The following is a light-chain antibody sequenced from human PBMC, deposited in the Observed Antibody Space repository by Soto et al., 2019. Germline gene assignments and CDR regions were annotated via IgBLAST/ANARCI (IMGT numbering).Light chain of an antibody. CDR1: QSISSW. V-gene: IGKV1-5*01. CDR3: QQYNSYLIT. Sequence: DIQLTQTPSTLSASIGDRVTLTCRARQSISSWLAWYQQKPGKAPKLLIYDASSLESGVPSRFSGSGSGTEFTLTISSLQPDDFATYYCQQYNSYLITFGQGTRLEIK. CDR2: DAS. J-gene: IGKJ5*01.